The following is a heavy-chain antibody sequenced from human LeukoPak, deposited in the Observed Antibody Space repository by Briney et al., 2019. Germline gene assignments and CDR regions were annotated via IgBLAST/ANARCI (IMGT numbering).Heavy chain of an antibody. Sequence: GGSLRLSCAASGFTFSSYGMHWVRQAPGKGLEWVAVISYDGSNKYYAGSVKGRFTISRDNSKNTLYLQMNSLRAEDTAVYYCAKDPGSSWYYFDYWGQGTLVTVSS. CDR1: GFTFSSYG. D-gene: IGHD6-13*01. CDR3: AKDPGSSWYYFDY. J-gene: IGHJ4*02. CDR2: ISYDGSNK. V-gene: IGHV3-30*18.